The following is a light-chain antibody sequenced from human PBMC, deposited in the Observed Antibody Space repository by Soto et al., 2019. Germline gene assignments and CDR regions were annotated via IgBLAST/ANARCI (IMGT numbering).Light chain of an antibody. CDR2: VTS. CDR3: QPSYSTTYT. J-gene: IGKJ2*01. Sequence: DIQMTQSPSSLSASVGDRVTITCRASQSISSNLNWYQQKPGEAPKLLIYVTSSLLSGFPSRFTASESGTDYTLTISSLQPDDVATYYCQPSYSTTYTFGQGTKLEIK. CDR1: QSISSN. V-gene: IGKV1-39*01.